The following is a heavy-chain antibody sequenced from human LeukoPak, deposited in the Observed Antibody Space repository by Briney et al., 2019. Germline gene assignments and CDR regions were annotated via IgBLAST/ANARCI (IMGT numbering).Heavy chain of an antibody. J-gene: IGHJ6*02. CDR3: ARSRYSSGWSHYYYYYGMDV. Sequence: PSETLSLTCTVSGGSISSYYRSWIRQPPGKGLEWIGYIYYSGSTNYNPSLKSRVTISVDTSKNQFSLKLSSVTAADTAVYYCARSRYSSGWSHYYYYYGMDVWGQGTTVTVSS. CDR2: IYYSGST. CDR1: GGSISSYY. V-gene: IGHV4-59*01. D-gene: IGHD6-19*01.